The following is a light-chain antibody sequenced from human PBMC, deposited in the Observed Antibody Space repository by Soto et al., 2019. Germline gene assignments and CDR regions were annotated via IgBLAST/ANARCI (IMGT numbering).Light chain of an antibody. CDR3: HSYAGRYTLYV. Sequence: QSALTQPRSVSGSPGQSVTISCTGSSSDVGGYNYVSWYQQHPGKAPKLIIYDVNEGPSGVHNRYSGSKSGNTACLTISGLLAGDESDYYCHSYAGRYTLYVFGAGTKLTLL. CDR1: SSDVGGYNY. J-gene: IGLJ1*01. V-gene: IGLV2-11*01. CDR2: DVN.